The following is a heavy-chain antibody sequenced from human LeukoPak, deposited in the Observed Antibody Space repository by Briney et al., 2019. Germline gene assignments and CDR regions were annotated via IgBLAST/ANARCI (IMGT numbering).Heavy chain of an antibody. D-gene: IGHD6-13*01. CDR2: IYPGDSDT. J-gene: IGHJ5*02. V-gene: IGHV5-51*01. CDR1: GYSFTSYW. Sequence: GESLKISCKGSGYSFTSYWIGWVRQMPGKGLEWMGIIYPGDSDTRYSPSFQGQVTISADKSISTAYLQWSSLKASDTAMYYCARHYSSRWYGSWFDPWGQGTLVTVSP. CDR3: ARHYSSRWYGSWFDP.